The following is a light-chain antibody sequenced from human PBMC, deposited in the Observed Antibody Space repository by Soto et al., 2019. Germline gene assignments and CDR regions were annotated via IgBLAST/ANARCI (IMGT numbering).Light chain of an antibody. CDR3: QQRQNWPPDAT. CDR1: RSVSRY. CDR2: DVS. V-gene: IGKV3-11*01. J-gene: IGKJ4*01. Sequence: EIVLTQSPGTLSLSPGERATLSCRASRSVSRYLAWYQQKPGQAPRLLIYDVSNRATGIPARFSGSGSATDFTLTISSLEPEDFAVYYCQQRQNWPPDATFGGGTKVEIK.